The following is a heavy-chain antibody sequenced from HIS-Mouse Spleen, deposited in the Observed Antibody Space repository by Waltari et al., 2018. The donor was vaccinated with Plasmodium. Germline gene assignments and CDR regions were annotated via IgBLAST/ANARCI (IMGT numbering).Heavy chain of an antibody. Sequence: WSWIRQHPGKGLEWIGYIYYSGSTYYNPSLKSRVTISVDTSKNQFSLKVNSVTAADTAVYYCARWVGNWFDPWGQGTLVTVSS. CDR2: IYYSGST. J-gene: IGHJ5*02. V-gene: IGHV4-31*02. CDR3: ARWVGNWFDP. D-gene: IGHD1-26*01.